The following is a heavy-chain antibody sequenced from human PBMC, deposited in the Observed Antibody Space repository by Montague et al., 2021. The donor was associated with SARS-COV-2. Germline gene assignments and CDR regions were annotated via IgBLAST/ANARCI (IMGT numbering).Heavy chain of an antibody. V-gene: IGHV3-30-3*01. CDR1: GFPFSSYA. Sequence: SRRLSFAASGFPFSSYAMHLFRQAPGKGLEWVAVISYDGSNKYYADSVKGRFTISRDNSKNTLYLQMNSLRAEDTAVYYCARDREITMVRGAPLYGMDVWGQGPTVTVPS. J-gene: IGHJ6*02. CDR3: ARDREITMVRGAPLYGMDV. CDR2: ISYDGSNK. D-gene: IGHD3-10*01.